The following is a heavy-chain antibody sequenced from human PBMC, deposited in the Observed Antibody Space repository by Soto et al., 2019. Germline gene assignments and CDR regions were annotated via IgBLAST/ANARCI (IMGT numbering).Heavy chain of an antibody. CDR2: ITAYNGNT. Sequence: VRLVQSGAEVKKPGASVKASCKASGYPFSSYGISWVRQAPGQGLERMGWITAYNGNTKNAQKFQARVTMTTDTSTSTAYMELRSLRSDDTAVYYCAREPNYFDYWGQGTLVTVSS. J-gene: IGHJ4*02. V-gene: IGHV1-18*01. CDR3: AREPNYFDY. CDR1: GYPFSSYG.